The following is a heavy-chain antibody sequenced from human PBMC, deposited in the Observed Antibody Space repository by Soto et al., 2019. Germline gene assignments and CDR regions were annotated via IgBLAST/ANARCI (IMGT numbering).Heavy chain of an antibody. CDR1: GFTFSNYA. J-gene: IGHJ6*02. V-gene: IGHV3-23*01. Sequence: PGGSLRLSCAASGFTFSNYAMSWVRQAPGKGLEWVSAVSASGGTAYYADSVRGRFTISRDRSKNTLYLQMNSLRADDTAVYYCAKGRAVVPAAKFYYGMDVWGQGTTVTVPS. D-gene: IGHD2-2*01. CDR3: AKGRAVVPAAKFYYGMDV. CDR2: VSASGGTA.